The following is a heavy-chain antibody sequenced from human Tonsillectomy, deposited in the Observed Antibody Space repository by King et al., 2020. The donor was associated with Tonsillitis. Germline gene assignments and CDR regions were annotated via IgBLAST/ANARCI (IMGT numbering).Heavy chain of an antibody. CDR1: GFTVSSYY. CDR3: ARGLSRSSRVDP. D-gene: IGHD6-6*01. V-gene: IGHV3-66*01. CDR2: IYASGDT. Sequence: VQSGGSLRLSCAASGFTVSSYYMSWVRPPPGKGLEWVATIYASGDTYYADSVKGRFTISRDFSQNTLYLQVNSLRVEDTAVYYCARGLSRSSRVDPWGQGTLVTDSS. J-gene: IGHJ5*02.